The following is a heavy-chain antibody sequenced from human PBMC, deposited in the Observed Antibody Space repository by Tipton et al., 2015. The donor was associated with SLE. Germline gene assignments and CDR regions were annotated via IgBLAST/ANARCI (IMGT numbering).Heavy chain of an antibody. CDR2: IXYSGST. Sequence: TLSLTCTVSGGSISSYYWSWXRQPPGKGLEWIGYIXYSGSTNYNPSLKSRVTISVDTSKNQFSLKLSSVTAADTAVYYCARDKAFWSGYYTGWFDPWGQGTLVTVSS. J-gene: IGHJ5*02. V-gene: IGHV4-59*01. CDR3: ARDKAFWSGYYTGWFDP. D-gene: IGHD3-3*01. CDR1: GGSISSYY.